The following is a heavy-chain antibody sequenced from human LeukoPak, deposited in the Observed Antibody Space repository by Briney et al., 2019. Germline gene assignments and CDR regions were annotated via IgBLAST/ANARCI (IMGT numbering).Heavy chain of an antibody. CDR2: IDLNGGST. CDR3: ARTIVGATRYFDY. CDR1: GFTFDDYG. Sequence: GGSLRLSCAASGFTFDDYGMSWVRQAPGKGLEWVSGIDLNGGSTGYADSVKGRFTISRDNAKNSLYLQMNSLRAEDTALYYCARTIVGATRYFDYWGQGTLVTVSS. D-gene: IGHD1-26*01. V-gene: IGHV3-20*04. J-gene: IGHJ4*02.